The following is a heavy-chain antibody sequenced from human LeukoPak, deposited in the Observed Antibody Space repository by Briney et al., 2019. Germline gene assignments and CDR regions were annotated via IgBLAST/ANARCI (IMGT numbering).Heavy chain of an antibody. Sequence: SETLSLTCTVSGVSISSYYWSWIRQPAGKGLEWIGRIKISESTNYNPSLKSRVTISVDKSKNQFSLKLSSVTAADTAVYYCARDQVDFWSGCSPSEYMDVWGKGTTVTVSS. D-gene: IGHD3-3*01. CDR2: IKISEST. CDR1: GVSISSYY. J-gene: IGHJ6*03. CDR3: ARDQVDFWSGCSPSEYMDV. V-gene: IGHV4-4*07.